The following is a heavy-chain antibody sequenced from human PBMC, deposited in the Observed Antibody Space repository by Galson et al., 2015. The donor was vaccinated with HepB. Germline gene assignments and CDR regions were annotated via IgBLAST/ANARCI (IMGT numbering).Heavy chain of an antibody. CDR2: ISYDGRNK. V-gene: IGHV3-30*04. Sequence: SLRLSCAASGFTFSRNAMHWVRQAPGKGLEWVAVISYDGRNKYYADSVKGRSTISRDNSKNTLNLQMNSLRAEDTAVYYCARGNDFWSNYDALDIWGQGTMV. D-gene: IGHD3-3*01. CDR3: ARGNDFWSNYDALDI. CDR1: GFTFSRNA. J-gene: IGHJ3*02.